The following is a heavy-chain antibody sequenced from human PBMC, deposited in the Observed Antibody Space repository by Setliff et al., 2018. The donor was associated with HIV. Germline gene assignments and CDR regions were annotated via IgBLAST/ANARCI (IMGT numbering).Heavy chain of an antibody. D-gene: IGHD3-22*01. Sequence: GGSLRLSCAASGFTFSNYAMSWVRQAPGEGLEWVSVSLSTGERTFYADSVKGRFTISRDNSKNTVYLQMNSLRAEDTAEYYCAKELAASGLGYFDSWGRGILVTVSS. CDR2: SLSTGERT. J-gene: IGHJ4*02. CDR1: GFTFSNYA. CDR3: AKELAASGLGYFDS. V-gene: IGHV3-23*01.